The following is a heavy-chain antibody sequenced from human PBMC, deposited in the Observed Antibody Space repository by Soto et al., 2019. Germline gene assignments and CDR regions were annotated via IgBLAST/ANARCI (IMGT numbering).Heavy chain of an antibody. CDR1: GDSISSGGYY. CDR2: IYNSGST. CDR3: ASTFVMVYAEIYFDY. V-gene: IGHV4-31*03. Sequence: SETLSLTCTVSGDSISSGGYYWSWIRQHPGKGLEWIRYIYNSGSTYYNPSLKSRVTISVDTSTNQFSLKLSSVTAADTAVYYCASTFVMVYAEIYFDYWGQGTLVTVSS. J-gene: IGHJ4*02. D-gene: IGHD2-8*01.